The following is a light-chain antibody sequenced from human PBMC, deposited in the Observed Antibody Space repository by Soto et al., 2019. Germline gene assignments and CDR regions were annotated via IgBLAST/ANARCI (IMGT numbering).Light chain of an antibody. V-gene: IGLV1-51*01. Sequence: QSVLTQPPSMSAAPGQKVTISCSGSSSNIGNNSVSWYQQLPGTAPKLLIYDNNKRPSGIPDRFSGSKSGTSATLGITGLQTGDEADYYCGTWDSSLSAGGVFGTGTKLTVL. CDR1: SSNIGNNS. CDR3: GTWDSSLSAGGV. CDR2: DNN. J-gene: IGLJ1*01.